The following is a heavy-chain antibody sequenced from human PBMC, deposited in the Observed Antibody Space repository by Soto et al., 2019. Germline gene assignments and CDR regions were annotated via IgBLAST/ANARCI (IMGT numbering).Heavy chain of an antibody. J-gene: IGHJ4*02. V-gene: IGHV4-61*01. Sequence: SETLSLTCNVSGDSVTSGSYYWSWIRQPPGKGLEWIGFIYYSGSSGSTNYSPSHQSRVTISVDTSKNQFSLKLSPVTDADTAVYYCASRHISMSLDYWGQGAQVTVSS. CDR3: ASRHISMSLDY. CDR2: IYYSGSSGST. CDR1: GDSVTSGSYY. D-gene: IGHD2-21*01.